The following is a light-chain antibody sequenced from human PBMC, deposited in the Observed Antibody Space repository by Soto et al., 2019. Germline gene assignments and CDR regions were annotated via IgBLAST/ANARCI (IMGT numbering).Light chain of an antibody. J-gene: IGKJ2*01. CDR3: QQYDNLPGYT. CDR1: QDISNN. CDR2: DAS. Sequence: DIQMTQSPSSLSASVGDRVTITCQASQDISNNLNWYQQKPGKAPKLLIYDASNLETGVPSRVSGGGSGTDFTFTISSLQPEDIATYYCQQYDNLPGYTFGQGTKLEIK. V-gene: IGKV1-33*01.